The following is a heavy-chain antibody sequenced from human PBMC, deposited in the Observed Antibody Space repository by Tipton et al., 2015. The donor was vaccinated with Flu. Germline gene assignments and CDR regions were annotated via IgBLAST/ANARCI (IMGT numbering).Heavy chain of an antibody. J-gene: IGHJ4*02. CDR1: GDSVRSDYY. V-gene: IGHV4-38-2*01. D-gene: IGHD3-10*02. CDR2: SYHTGNT. Sequence: TLSLTCSVSGDSVRSDYYWGWIRQSPGKGLEWIGNSYHTGNTYYNPSLKSRLTISVDTSKNQFSLRLSSVTAADTAVYYCARHTGDSVRGVIDYWGQGTLVTVSS. CDR3: ARHTGDSVRGVIDY.